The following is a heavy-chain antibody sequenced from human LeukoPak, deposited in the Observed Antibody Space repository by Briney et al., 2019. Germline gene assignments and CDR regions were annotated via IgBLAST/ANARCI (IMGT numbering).Heavy chain of an antibody. CDR3: ARGDYYYDSSGYHDY. V-gene: IGHV4-59*01. D-gene: IGHD3-22*01. J-gene: IGHJ4*02. Sequence: PSETLSLTCTVSGGSISSYYWSWIRQPPGKGLEWIGYIYYSGSTNCNPSLRSRVTISVDTSKNQFSLKLSSVTAADTAVYYCARGDYYYDSSGYHDYWGQGTLVTVSS. CDR1: GGSISSYY. CDR2: IYYSGST.